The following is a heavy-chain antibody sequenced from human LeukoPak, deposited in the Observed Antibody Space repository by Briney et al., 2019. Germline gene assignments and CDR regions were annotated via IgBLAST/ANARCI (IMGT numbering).Heavy chain of an antibody. Sequence: SETLSLTCTVSGGSISSYYWSWIRQPPGKGLEWIGYIYHSGSTYYNPSLKSRVTISVDRSKNQFSLKLSSVTAADTAVYYCAIGEQQLVPDYWGQGTLVTVSS. J-gene: IGHJ4*02. D-gene: IGHD6-13*01. CDR3: AIGEQQLVPDY. CDR2: IYHSGST. V-gene: IGHV4-59*12. CDR1: GGSISSYY.